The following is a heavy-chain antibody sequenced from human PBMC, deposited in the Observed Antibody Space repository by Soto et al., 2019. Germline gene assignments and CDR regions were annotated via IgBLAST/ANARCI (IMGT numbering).Heavy chain of an antibody. Sequence: QITLKESGPTLVKPTQTLTLTCTFSGFSLSTSGVGVGWIRQPPGKALEWLALIYWDDDKRYSPSLKSRLTNTKDTSKNQVVLTMTNMDPVDTATYYCARDAGYCSGGSCYSGYYYYYMDVWGKGTTVTVSS. CDR3: ARDAGYCSGGSCYSGYYYYYMDV. CDR1: GFSLSTSGVG. V-gene: IGHV2-5*02. D-gene: IGHD2-15*01. J-gene: IGHJ6*03. CDR2: IYWDDDK.